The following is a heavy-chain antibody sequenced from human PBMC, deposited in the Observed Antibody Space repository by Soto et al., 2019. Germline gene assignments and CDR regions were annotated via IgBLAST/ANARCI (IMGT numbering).Heavy chain of an antibody. D-gene: IGHD3-3*01. V-gene: IGHV1-69*01. CDR2: IIPIFGTA. Sequence: SVQVSCKASGGTFSSYAISWVRQAPGQGLEWMGGIIPIFGTANYAQKFQGRVTITADESTSTAYMELSSLRSEDTAVYYCARPSFGYYYYYGMDVWGQGTTVTVSS. CDR3: ARPSFGYYYYYGMDV. J-gene: IGHJ6*02. CDR1: GGTFSSYA.